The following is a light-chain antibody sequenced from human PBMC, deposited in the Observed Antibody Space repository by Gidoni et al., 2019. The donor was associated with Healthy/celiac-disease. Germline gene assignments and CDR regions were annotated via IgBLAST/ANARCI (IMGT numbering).Light chain of an antibody. CDR3: QQSYSTPPF. CDR2: AAS. J-gene: IGKJ3*01. CDR1: QSISRY. Sequence: DIQMTQSPSSLSASVGDRVTIICRASQSISRYLNWYQQKPGKAPKLLIYAASSLQSGVPSRFSGSGSGTDFTLTISSLQPEDFATYSCQQSYSTPPFFGPGTKVDIK. V-gene: IGKV1-39*01.